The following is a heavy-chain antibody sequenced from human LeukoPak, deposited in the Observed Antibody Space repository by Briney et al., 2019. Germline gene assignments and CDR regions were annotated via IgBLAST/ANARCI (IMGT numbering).Heavy chain of an antibody. D-gene: IGHD7-27*01. J-gene: IGHJ4*02. CDR1: GLTFDDYG. CDR2: INWSGGST. Sequence: GGSLRLSCAASGLTFDDYGMDWVRQAPGKGLEWVSEINWSGGSTDCADSVKGRFTISRDNAKNFLYLQMNSLRVEDTAFYYCVRKLNWGFDYWGQGTLVTVSS. V-gene: IGHV3-20*04. CDR3: VRKLNWGFDY.